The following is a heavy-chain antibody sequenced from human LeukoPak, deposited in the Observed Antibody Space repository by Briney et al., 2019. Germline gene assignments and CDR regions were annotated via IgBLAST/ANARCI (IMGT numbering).Heavy chain of an antibody. J-gene: IGHJ5*02. CDR2: IYYSGST. Sequence: SETLSLTCTVSGGSISSGSYYWGWIRQPPGKGLEWIGSIYYSGSTYYNPSLKSRVTISVDTSKNQFSLKLSSVTAADTAVYYCARHRGYCSSTSCDNWFDPWGQGTLVTVSS. CDR1: GGSISSGSYY. V-gene: IGHV4-39*01. D-gene: IGHD2-2*01. CDR3: ARHRGYCSSTSCDNWFDP.